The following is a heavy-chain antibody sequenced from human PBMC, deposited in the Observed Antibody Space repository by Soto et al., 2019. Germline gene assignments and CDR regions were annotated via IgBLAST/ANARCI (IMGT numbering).Heavy chain of an antibody. J-gene: IGHJ5*02. CDR3: ARIPVDTSMIYWLDP. CDR1: GGSISSYY. Sequence: PSETLSLTCTVSGGSISSYYWSWIRQPAGKGLEWIGYIYYSGNTNYNPSLKSRVIISVDTSKNLFSLKLTSVTAADTAVYYCARIPVDTSMIYWLDPWGQGTLVTVSS. V-gene: IGHV4-59*01. CDR2: IYYSGNT. D-gene: IGHD5-18*01.